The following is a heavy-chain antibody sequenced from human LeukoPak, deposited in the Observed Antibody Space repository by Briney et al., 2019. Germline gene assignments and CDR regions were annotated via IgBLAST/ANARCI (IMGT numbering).Heavy chain of an antibody. Sequence: PGGSLRLSCAASGFTFSSYAMSWVRQAPGKGLEWVSAISGSGGSTYYADSVKGRFTISSDNSKNTLYLQMNSLRAEDTAVYYCAKAGPGSLYYYYGMDVWGQGTTVTVSS. D-gene: IGHD7-27*01. CDR1: GFTFSSYA. CDR2: ISGSGGST. J-gene: IGHJ6*02. CDR3: AKAGPGSLYYYYGMDV. V-gene: IGHV3-23*01.